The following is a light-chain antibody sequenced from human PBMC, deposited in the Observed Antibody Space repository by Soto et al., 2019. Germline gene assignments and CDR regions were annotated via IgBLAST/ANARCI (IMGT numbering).Light chain of an antibody. CDR3: QESYSVPLFT. J-gene: IGKJ3*01. V-gene: IGKV1-39*01. Sequence: DIEMTQSPSSLSASIGDRVTITCRASETIGTYLNWFQQKPGKAPKLLIYATSNLHSGVPSRFSGSGSGTDFSLIITDLQPDDFATYFCQESYSVPLFTFGPGTKVDVK. CDR2: ATS. CDR1: ETIGTY.